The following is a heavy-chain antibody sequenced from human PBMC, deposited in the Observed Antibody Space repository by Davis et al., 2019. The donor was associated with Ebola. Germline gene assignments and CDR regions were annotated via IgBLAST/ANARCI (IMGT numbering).Heavy chain of an antibody. CDR3: ARGDCSSTSCYYYYGMDV. Sequence: SVKVSCKASGGTFSSYAISWVRQAPGQGLEWMGGIIPIFGTANYAQKFQGRVTITAVESTSTAYMELSSLRSEDTAVYYCARGDCSSTSCYYYYGMDVWGQGTTVTVSS. CDR2: IIPIFGTA. J-gene: IGHJ6*02. D-gene: IGHD2-2*01. CDR1: GGTFSSYA. V-gene: IGHV1-69*13.